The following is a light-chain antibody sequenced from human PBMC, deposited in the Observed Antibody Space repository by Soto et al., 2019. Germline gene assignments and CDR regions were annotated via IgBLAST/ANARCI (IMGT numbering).Light chain of an antibody. V-gene: IGKV1-5*03. CDR1: QSIGSW. CDR2: KAS. Sequence: DIQMTQSPSTLSASVGHRVTITCRASQSIGSWLAWYQQKPGKAPKRLIYKASTLESGVPSRFSGSGSGTEFTLTISSLQPDDFATYYCQQYNNFPRTFGQGTKVEIK. CDR3: QQYNNFPRT. J-gene: IGKJ1*01.